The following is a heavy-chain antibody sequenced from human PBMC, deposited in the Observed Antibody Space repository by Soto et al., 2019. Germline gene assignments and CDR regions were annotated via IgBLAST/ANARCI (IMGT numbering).Heavy chain of an antibody. J-gene: IGHJ4*02. CDR3: ARGGYFDY. CDR2: INHSGST. V-gene: IGHV4-4*02. CDR1: SGSISSSNW. Sequence: SETLSLTCAVSSGSISSSNWWSWVRQPPGKGLEWIGEINHSGSTNYNPSLKSRVTISVDTSKYQFSLKLSSVTAADTAVYYCARGGYFDYWGQGTLVTVSS. D-gene: IGHD3-10*01.